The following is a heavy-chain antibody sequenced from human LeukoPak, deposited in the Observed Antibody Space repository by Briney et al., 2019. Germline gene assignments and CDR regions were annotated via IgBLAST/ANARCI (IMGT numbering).Heavy chain of an antibody. CDR1: GGSISSYY. J-gene: IGHJ5*02. Sequence: SETLSLTCTVSGGSISSYYWSWIRQPPEKGLEWIGYIYYSGSTNYNPSLKSRVTISVDTSKNQFSLKLSSVTAADTAVYYCARHGTSGTNLNWFDPWGQGTLVTVSS. CDR2: IYYSGST. V-gene: IGHV4-59*01. CDR3: ARHGTSGTNLNWFDP. D-gene: IGHD1-1*01.